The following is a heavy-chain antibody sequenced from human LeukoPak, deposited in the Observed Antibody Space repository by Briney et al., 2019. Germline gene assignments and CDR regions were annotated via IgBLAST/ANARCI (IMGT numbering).Heavy chain of an antibody. CDR2: IIPIFVTA. J-gene: IGHJ6*03. D-gene: IGHD5-12*01. V-gene: IGHV1-69*05. Sequence: SVKVSCKASGGTFSNYSISWVRQAPRQGLEWVGGIIPIFVTANYAQKFRGRVTITTDEFTSTGYMELSSLRSEDTAVYYCARGIELLGYKYYYYYMDVWGKGTTVTVSS. CDR3: ARGIELLGYKYYYYYMDV. CDR1: GGTFSNYS.